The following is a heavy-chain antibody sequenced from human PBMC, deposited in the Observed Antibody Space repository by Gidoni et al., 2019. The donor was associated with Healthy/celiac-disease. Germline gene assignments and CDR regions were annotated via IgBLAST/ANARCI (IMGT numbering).Heavy chain of an antibody. CDR2: ISWNSCSI. D-gene: IGHD6-19*01. J-gene: IGHJ5*02. Sequence: EVQLVESGGGLVQPGRSMRLSCSASGFTFDAYAQHWVRPAPGKGLGGVAGISWNSCSIGYADSVKGRVTISRDNAKKALYLQMNSLRAEDTALYYCAKDGGAGAGTRAWFDPWGQGTLVTVSS. V-gene: IGHV3-9*01. CDR3: AKDGGAGAGTRAWFDP. CDR1: GFTFDAYA.